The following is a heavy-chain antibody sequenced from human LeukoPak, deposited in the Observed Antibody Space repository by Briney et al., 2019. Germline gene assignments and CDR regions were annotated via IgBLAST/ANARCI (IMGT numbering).Heavy chain of an antibody. CDR2: INQDGSEK. Sequence: GGSLRLSCAASGFTFSSDWMSWVRQAPGKGLEWVANINQDGSEKYYADSVKGRFTISRDNAKNTLYLHMNSLRGEDTAVYYCARFYGGSAFDIWGQGTMVTVSS. CDR3: ARFYGGSAFDI. CDR1: GFTFSSDW. V-gene: IGHV3-7*01. D-gene: IGHD3-16*01. J-gene: IGHJ3*02.